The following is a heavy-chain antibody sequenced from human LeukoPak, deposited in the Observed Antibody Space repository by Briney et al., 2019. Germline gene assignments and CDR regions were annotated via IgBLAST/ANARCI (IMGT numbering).Heavy chain of an antibody. D-gene: IGHD1-26*01. CDR2: VSADNGNR. J-gene: IGHJ4*02. CDR1: GHTFTNYG. Sequence: GASVKVSCKASGHTFTNYGVTWVRQAPGQALEWMGWVSADNGNRNYAQKFQDRVTINIDTSTSTAFMELRSLRSDDTAVYYCAKNRGGTWWDLLDYWGQGTPVTVSS. V-gene: IGHV1-18*01. CDR3: AKNRGGTWWDLLDY.